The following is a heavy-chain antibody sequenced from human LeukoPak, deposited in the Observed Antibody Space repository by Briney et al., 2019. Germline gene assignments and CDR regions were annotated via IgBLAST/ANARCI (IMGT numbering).Heavy chain of an antibody. J-gene: IGHJ4*02. CDR1: GFTFSSYT. Sequence: GGSLRLSCAAFGFTFSSYTMSWVRQAPGKGLEWVSTITTSDGNTYYADSVKGRFTVSRDNSKNTLFLQMNSLRAEDTAVYYCAKDGGLWVSAHWGDSWGRGTLVTVSS. CDR3: AKDGGLWVSAHWGDS. D-gene: IGHD7-27*01. CDR2: ITTSDGNT. V-gene: IGHV3-23*01.